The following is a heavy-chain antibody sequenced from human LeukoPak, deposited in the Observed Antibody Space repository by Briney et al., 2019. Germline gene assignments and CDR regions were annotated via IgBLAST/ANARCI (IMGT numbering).Heavy chain of an antibody. J-gene: IGHJ4*02. Sequence: SETLSLTCTVSGGSISSGGYYWSWIRQHPGKGLEWIGYIYYSGSTYYNPSLKSRVTISVDTSKNQFSLKLSSVTAADTAVYYCARARQGGVQLDYWGQGTLVTVSS. CDR1: GGSISSGGYY. CDR2: IYYSGST. V-gene: IGHV4-31*03. D-gene: IGHD2-15*01. CDR3: ARARQGGVQLDY.